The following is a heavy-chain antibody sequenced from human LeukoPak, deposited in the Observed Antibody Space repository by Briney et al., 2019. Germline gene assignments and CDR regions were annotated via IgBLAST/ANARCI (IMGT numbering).Heavy chain of an antibody. D-gene: IGHD2-2*02. Sequence: ASVKVSCRASGYTFTNHGISWVRQAPGQGLEWMGWISAYNGNTNYAQNLQGRVTMTTDTSTDTAYMELRSLRSDDTAVYYCARDGLSYTNPNNWFDPWGQGTLVTVSS. CDR3: ARDGLSYTNPNNWFDP. CDR2: ISAYNGNT. J-gene: IGHJ5*02. V-gene: IGHV1-18*04. CDR1: GYTFTNHG.